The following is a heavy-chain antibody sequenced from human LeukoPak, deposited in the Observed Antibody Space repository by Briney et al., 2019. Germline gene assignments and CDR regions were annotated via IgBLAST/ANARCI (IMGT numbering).Heavy chain of an antibody. V-gene: IGHV3-7*01. Sequence: GGSLRLSCAASGFTFSSYGMHWVRQAPGKGLEWVSNINRDGSVKNYMDSVKGRFTISRDNAKNSLYLQMNSLRAEDTAVYYCARGGRREADAFDIWGQGTMVTVSS. CDR1: GFTFSSYG. CDR2: INRDGSVK. CDR3: ARGGRREADAFDI. J-gene: IGHJ3*02.